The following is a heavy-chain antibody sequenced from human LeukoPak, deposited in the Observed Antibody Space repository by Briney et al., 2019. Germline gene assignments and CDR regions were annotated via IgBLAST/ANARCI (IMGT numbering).Heavy chain of an antibody. D-gene: IGHD3-10*01. CDR1: GGSFGGYY. J-gene: IGHJ6*03. V-gene: IGHV4-34*01. CDR2: INHSGST. CDR3: ARPSDYYGSGSNDYYYYYMDV. Sequence: SETLSLTCAVYGGSFGGYYWSWIRQPPGKGLEWIGEINHSGSTNYNPSLKSRVTISVDTSKNQFSLKLSSVTAADTAVYYCARPSDYYGSGSNDYYYYYMDVWGKGTTVTTSS.